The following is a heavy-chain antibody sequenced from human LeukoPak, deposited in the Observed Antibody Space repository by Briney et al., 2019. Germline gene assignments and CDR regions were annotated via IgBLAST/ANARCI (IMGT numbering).Heavy chain of an antibody. V-gene: IGHV3-23*01. J-gene: IGHJ5*02. CDR1: GFTFSSYG. CDR3: TKDYDSSTSSGWFDP. Sequence: PGGSLRLSCAASGFTFSSYGMSWVRQAPGKGLEWVSAISGSGGSTYYADSVKGRFTISRDNSKNTLYLQMNSLRAEDTAVYYCTKDYDSSTSSGWFDPWGQGTLVTVSS. CDR2: ISGSGGST. D-gene: IGHD3-22*01.